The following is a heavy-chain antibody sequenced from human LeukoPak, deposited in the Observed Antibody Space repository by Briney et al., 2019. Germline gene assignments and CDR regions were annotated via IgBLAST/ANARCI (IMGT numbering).Heavy chain of an antibody. Sequence: SETLSLTCTVSNASISTFYWSWIRQPPGKGLQWLGCVYYSGTANSGTTNYSPSLESRVTISVDPSKNQVSLKLKSVTAADTAVYFCASMGGTEDYRGQGILVTVSS. J-gene: IGHJ4*02. CDR1: NASISTFY. D-gene: IGHD6-19*01. CDR2: VYYSGTA. CDR3: ASMGGTEDY. V-gene: IGHV4-59*01.